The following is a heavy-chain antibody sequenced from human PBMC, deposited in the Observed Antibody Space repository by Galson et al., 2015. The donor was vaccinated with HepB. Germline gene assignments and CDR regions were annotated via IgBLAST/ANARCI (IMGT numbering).Heavy chain of an antibody. CDR3: AKDLLNYYYYYMGV. CDR2: IGATGNNR. D-gene: IGHD2-21*01. Sequence: SLRLSCAASGFTFSSYAMSWVRQAPGKGLEWVSSIGATGNNRYYADSVKGRFTISRDNSKSTLYLQMNSLRAEDTAVYYCAKDLLNYYYYYMGVWGKGTTVTVSS. J-gene: IGHJ6*03. CDR1: GFTFSSYA. V-gene: IGHV3-23*01.